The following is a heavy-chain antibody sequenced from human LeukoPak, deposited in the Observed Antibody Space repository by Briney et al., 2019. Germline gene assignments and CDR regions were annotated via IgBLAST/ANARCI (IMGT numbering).Heavy chain of an antibody. CDR2: ISYDGSNK. CDR3: ARGSGLRYFDWLLLGY. Sequence: GGSLRLSCAASGFTFSSYAMHWVRQAPGKGLEWVAVISYDGSNKYYADSVKGRFTISRDNSKNTLYLRMNSLRAEDTAVYYCARGSGLRYFDWLLLGYWGQGTLVTVSS. CDR1: GFTFSSYA. V-gene: IGHV3-30*04. J-gene: IGHJ4*02. D-gene: IGHD3-9*01.